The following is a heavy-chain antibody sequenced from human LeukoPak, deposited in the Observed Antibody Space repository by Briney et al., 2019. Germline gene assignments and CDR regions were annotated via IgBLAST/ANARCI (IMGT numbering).Heavy chain of an antibody. D-gene: IGHD3-22*01. J-gene: IGHJ4*02. V-gene: IGHV3-74*01. CDR1: GFTFSSYW. Sequence: GGSLRLSCAASGFTFSSYWMHWVRHAPGKGLVWVSRINSDGSSTNYADSVKGRFTISRDNAKNTLYLQMNSLRAEDTAVYYCAREAIQLWPRAYYDSSGYSDYWGQGTLVTVSS. CDR3: AREAIQLWPRAYYDSSGYSDY. CDR2: INSDGSST.